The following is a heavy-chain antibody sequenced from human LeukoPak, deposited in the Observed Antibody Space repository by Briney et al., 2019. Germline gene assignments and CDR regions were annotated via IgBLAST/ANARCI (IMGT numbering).Heavy chain of an antibody. V-gene: IGHV1-18*01. J-gene: IGHJ4*02. CDR1: GYTFTSYG. CDR2: ISAYNGNT. D-gene: IGHD6-19*01. Sequence: ASVKVSCTASGYTFTSYGISWVRQAPGQGLEWMGWISAYNGNTNYAQKLQGRVTMTTDTSTSTAYMELRSLRSDDTAVYYCARVGGVVAVAGTFDYWGQGTLVTVSS. CDR3: ARVGGVVAVAGTFDY.